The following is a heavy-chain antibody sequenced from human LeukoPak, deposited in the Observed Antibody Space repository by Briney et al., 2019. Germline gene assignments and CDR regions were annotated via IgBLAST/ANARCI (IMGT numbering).Heavy chain of an antibody. CDR3: VRGATSDCSSTSCPLGI. V-gene: IGHV4-30-2*01. CDR1: GGSISSGGYY. J-gene: IGHJ3*02. D-gene: IGHD2-2*01. Sequence: SETLSLTCTVSGGSISSGGYYWSWIRQPPGKGLEWIGYIYHSGSTYYNPSLKSRVTISVDRSKNQFSLKLSSVTAADTAVYYCVRGATSDCSSTSCPLGIWGQGTMVTVSS. CDR2: IYHSGST.